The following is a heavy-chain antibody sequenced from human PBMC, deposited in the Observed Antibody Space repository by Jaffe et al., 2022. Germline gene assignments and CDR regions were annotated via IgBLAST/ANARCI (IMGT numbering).Heavy chain of an antibody. J-gene: IGHJ5*02. CDR2: IYHSGST. Sequence: QVQLQESGPGLVKPSETLSLTCAVSGYSISSGYYWGWIRQPPGKGLEWIGSIYHSGSTYYNPSLKSRVTISVDTSKNQFSLKLSSVTAADTAVYYCARAYDSSGYYSSVFPFDPWGQGTLVTVSS. CDR1: GYSISSGYY. CDR3: ARAYDSSGYYSSVFPFDP. V-gene: IGHV4-38-2*01. D-gene: IGHD3-22*01.